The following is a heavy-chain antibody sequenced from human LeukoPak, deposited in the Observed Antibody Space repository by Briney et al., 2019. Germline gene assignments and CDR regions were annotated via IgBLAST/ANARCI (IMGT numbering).Heavy chain of an antibody. CDR1: GGSISSGDYY. Sequence: NPSQTLSLTCTVSGGSISSGDYYWSWIRQPPGKGLEWIGYIYYSGSTYYNPSLKSRVTISVDTSKNQSSLKLSSVTAADTAVYYCARWINSGYDKDAFDIWGQGTMVTVSS. V-gene: IGHV4-30-4*01. J-gene: IGHJ3*02. CDR2: IYYSGST. CDR3: ARWINSGYDKDAFDI. D-gene: IGHD5-12*01.